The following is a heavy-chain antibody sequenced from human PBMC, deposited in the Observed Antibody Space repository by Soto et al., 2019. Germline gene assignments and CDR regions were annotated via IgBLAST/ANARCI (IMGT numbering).Heavy chain of an antibody. CDR1: GYTFTGYY. V-gene: IGHV1-2*04. CDR3: AREHSSSWYGTYYYYGMDV. CDR2: INPNSGGT. Sequence: EASVKVSCKASGYTFTGYYMHWVRQAPGQGLEWMGWINPNSGGTNYAQKFQGWVTMTRDTSISTAYMELSRLRSDDTAVYYCAREHSSSWYGTYYYYGMDVWGQGTTVTVSS. J-gene: IGHJ6*02. D-gene: IGHD6-13*01.